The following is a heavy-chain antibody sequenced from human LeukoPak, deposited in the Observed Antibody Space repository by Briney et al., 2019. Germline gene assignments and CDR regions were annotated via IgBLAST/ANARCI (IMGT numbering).Heavy chain of an antibody. CDR1: GYSINDGYY. J-gene: IGHJ2*01. CDR2: VYHSGTT. V-gene: IGHV4-38-2*02. D-gene: IGHD2/OR15-2a*01. Sequence: SETLSLTCAVSGYSINDGYYWSWIRQPPGKGLEWIGSVYHSGTTYYNPSLQSRVGISADMSRNQFSLRLNSMTAADTAVYYCVRDEAEFGNRQWYFDLWGRGTLVIVSS. CDR3: VRDEAEFGNRQWYFDL.